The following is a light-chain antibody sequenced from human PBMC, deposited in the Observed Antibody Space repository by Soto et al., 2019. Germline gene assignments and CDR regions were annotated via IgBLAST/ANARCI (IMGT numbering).Light chain of an antibody. CDR1: QSISSW. Sequence: DIQMTQSPSTLSASVGDRVTITCRASQSISSWLAWYQQKPGKAPKLLIYKASSLESGVPSRFSGSGSGTEFTLTSSSLQPDDFATYYCQHYNSYSITFGQGTRLEIK. CDR2: KAS. V-gene: IGKV1-5*03. J-gene: IGKJ5*01. CDR3: QHYNSYSIT.